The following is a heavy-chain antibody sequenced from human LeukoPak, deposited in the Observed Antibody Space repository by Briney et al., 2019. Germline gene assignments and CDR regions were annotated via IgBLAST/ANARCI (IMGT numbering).Heavy chain of an antibody. Sequence: PGGSLRLSCAASGFAFSDYYMTWIRQAPGKGLEWIAYISNSGNTIYYTDSVRGRFTISRENAKNSLYLQMNSLRAEDTAVYYCARDSAPTVRFAFDIWGQGTMVTVSS. J-gene: IGHJ3*02. D-gene: IGHD4-11*01. CDR1: GFAFSDYY. V-gene: IGHV3-11*01. CDR3: ARDSAPTVRFAFDI. CDR2: ISNSGNTI.